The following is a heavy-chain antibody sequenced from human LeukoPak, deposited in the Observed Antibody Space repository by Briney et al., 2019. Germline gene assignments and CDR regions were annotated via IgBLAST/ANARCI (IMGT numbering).Heavy chain of an antibody. J-gene: IGHJ3*02. D-gene: IGHD1-1*01. CDR3: ARPQLGDAFDI. V-gene: IGHV4-38-2*02. CDR1: GYSISSGYY. CDR2: IYHSGST. Sequence: SETLSLTCTVSGYSISSGYYWGWIRQPPGKGLEWIGSIYHSGSTYYNPSLKSRVTISVDTSKNQFSLKLSSVTAADTAVYYCARPQLGDAFDIWGQGTMVTVSS.